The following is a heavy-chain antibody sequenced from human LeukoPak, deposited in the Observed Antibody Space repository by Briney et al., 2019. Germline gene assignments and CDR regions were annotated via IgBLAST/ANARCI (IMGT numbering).Heavy chain of an antibody. CDR1: GGSISSSSYY. D-gene: IGHD3-22*01. J-gene: IGHJ4*02. CDR2: IYYSGST. CDR3: ARDGYYDSSGYDY. Sequence: SETLSLTCTVSGGSISSSSYYWGWIRQPPGKGLEWIGSIYYSGSTYYNPSLKSRVTISVDTSKNQFSLKLSSVTAADTAVYYCARDGYYDSSGYDYWGQGTLVTVSS. V-gene: IGHV4-39*07.